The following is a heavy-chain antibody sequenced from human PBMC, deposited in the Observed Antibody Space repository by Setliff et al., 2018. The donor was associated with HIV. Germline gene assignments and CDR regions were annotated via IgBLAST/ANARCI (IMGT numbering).Heavy chain of an antibody. J-gene: IGHJ4*02. D-gene: IGHD6-13*01. CDR3: ARDSRIAAANSASFDF. Sequence: GGSLRLSCAASGFTFTSYWMIWVRQAPGKGLEWVANINQDGNEKNYVDSVKGRFTISRDNSKNTLFLQMNSLRVEDTAVYYCARDSRIAAANSASFDFWGQGTLVTVSS. V-gene: IGHV3-7*01. CDR2: INQDGNEK. CDR1: GFTFTSYW.